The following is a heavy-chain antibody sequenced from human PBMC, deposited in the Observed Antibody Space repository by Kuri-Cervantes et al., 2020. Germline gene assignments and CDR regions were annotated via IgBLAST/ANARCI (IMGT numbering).Heavy chain of an antibody. CDR2: INHSGST. CDR3: ARQRTYYYGSGSYFNWFDP. D-gene: IGHD3-10*01. CDR1: GGSFSGYY. V-gene: IGHV4-34*01. J-gene: IGHJ5*02. Sequence: SETLSLTCAVYGGSFSGYYWSWIRQPPGKGLEWIREINHSGSTNYNPSLKSRVTISVDPPKNEFSLKLSSVTAADTAVYYGARQRTYYYGSGSYFNWFDPWGQGTLVTVSS.